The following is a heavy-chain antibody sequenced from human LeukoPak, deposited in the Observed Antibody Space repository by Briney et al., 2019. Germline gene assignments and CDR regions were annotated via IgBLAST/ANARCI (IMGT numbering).Heavy chain of an antibody. D-gene: IGHD3-3*01. Sequence: GGTLRLSCAASGFTFSSCYTNWVRRAPPKGGEGVSSISSSSGCIYYADSVKGRVTISRDTFKNSLSLQMNSVRAEDTAVYYCARSKFLEWLFEVSAFDIWGQGTMVTVSS. V-gene: IGHV3-21*01. CDR1: GFTFSSCY. CDR2: ISSSSGCI. CDR3: ARSKFLEWLFEVSAFDI. J-gene: IGHJ3*02.